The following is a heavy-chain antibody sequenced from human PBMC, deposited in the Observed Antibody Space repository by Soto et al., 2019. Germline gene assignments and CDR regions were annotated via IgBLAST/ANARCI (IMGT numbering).Heavy chain of an antibody. CDR3: AKEGPYGSGSYYPGPFDY. J-gene: IGHJ4*02. CDR2: ISYDGSNK. CDR1: GFTFSSYG. V-gene: IGHV3-30*18. Sequence: GGSLRLSCAASGFTFSSYGMHWVRQAPGKGLEWVAVISYDGSNKYYADSVKGRFTISRDNSKNTLYLQMNSLRAEDTAVYYCAKEGPYGSGSYYPGPFDYWGQGTLVTVSS. D-gene: IGHD3-10*01.